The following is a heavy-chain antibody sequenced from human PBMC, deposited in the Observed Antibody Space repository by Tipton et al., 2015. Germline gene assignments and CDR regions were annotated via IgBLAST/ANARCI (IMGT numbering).Heavy chain of an antibody. Sequence: QLVQSGAEVKKPGASVKVSCKASGFTFISYAISWVRQAPGQGLEWMGWINPNSGGTYYAQKLQGRVTMTTDTSTSTAYMELRNLRSDDTAVYYCARVSRGMGYYDFWSGQSPYWGQGTLVTVSS. J-gene: IGHJ4*02. CDR2: INPNSGGT. V-gene: IGHV1-18*01. D-gene: IGHD3-3*01. CDR1: GFTFISYA. CDR3: ARVSRGMGYYDFWSGQSPY.